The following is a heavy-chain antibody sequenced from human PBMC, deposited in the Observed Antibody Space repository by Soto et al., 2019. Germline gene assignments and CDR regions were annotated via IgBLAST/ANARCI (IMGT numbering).Heavy chain of an antibody. CDR1: GFTFSSYG. V-gene: IGHV3-30*18. CDR2: ISYDGSNK. D-gene: IGHD6-19*01. Sequence: QVQLVESGGGVVQPGRSLRLSCAASGFTFSSYGMHWVRQAPGKGLEWVAVISYDGSNKYYADSVKGRFTISRDNSKNKLYLQMNSLRAEDMAVYYCAKDRDSSGWYLDWFDPWGQGTLVTVSS. CDR3: AKDRDSSGWYLDWFDP. J-gene: IGHJ5*02.